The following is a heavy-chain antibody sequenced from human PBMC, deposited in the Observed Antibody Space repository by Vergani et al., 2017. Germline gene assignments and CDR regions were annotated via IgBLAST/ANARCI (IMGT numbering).Heavy chain of an antibody. J-gene: IGHJ6*03. D-gene: IGHD2-8*01. CDR3: AKPPASMLYYYYYMDV. V-gene: IGHV3-23*01. Sequence: EVQLLESGGGLVQPGGSLRLSCAASGCTFSSYAMSWVRQAPGKGLEWFSAISVSGGSTYYADSVKGRFTISSDNSKNTLYLQMKSLRAEDTAVYYCAKPPASMLYYYYYMDVWGKGP. CDR2: ISVSGGST. CDR1: GCTFSSYA.